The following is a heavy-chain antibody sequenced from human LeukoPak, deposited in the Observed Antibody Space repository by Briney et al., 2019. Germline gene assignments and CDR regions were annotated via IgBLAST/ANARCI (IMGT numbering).Heavy chain of an antibody. CDR3: AKERSGYFDY. CDR2: ITWDGDST. CDR1: GFIFDDYT. V-gene: IGHV3-43*01. D-gene: IGHD2-15*01. Sequence: QSGGSLRLSCAASGFIFDDYTMHWVRQAPGKGLEWVSLITWDGDSTYYVDSVKGRFTISRDNSKNSLYLQMNSLRAEDTALYYCAKERSGYFDYWGQGTLVTVSS. J-gene: IGHJ4*02.